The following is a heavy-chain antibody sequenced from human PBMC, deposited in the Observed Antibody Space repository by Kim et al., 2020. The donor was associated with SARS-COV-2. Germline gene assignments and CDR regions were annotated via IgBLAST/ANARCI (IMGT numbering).Heavy chain of an antibody. CDR1: GGSFSGYY. CDR3: ARGPSSSLQSNNS. Sequence: SETLSLTCAVSGGSFSGYYWSWIRQPPGKGLEWIGDIYYSGSTNYNPSLKSRVTISVDTSKNQFSLKLSSVTAADTAVYYCARGPSSSLQSNNSW. CDR2: IYYSGST. D-gene: IGHD6-13*01. V-gene: IGHV4-34*01. J-gene: IGHJ5*01.